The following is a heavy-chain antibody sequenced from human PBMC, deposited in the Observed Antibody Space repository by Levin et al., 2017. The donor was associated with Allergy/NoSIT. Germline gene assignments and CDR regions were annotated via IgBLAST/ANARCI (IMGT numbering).Heavy chain of an antibody. CDR3: AREHCSGGSCYSDGLFDY. CDR1: GYTFTSYG. V-gene: IGHV1-18*01. Sequence: ASVKVSCKASGYTFTSYGISWVRQAPGQGLEWMGWISAYNGNTNYAQKLQGRVTMTTDTSTSTAYMELRSLRSDDTAVYYCAREHCSGGSCYSDGLFDYWGQGTLVTVSS. D-gene: IGHD2-15*01. J-gene: IGHJ4*02. CDR2: ISAYNGNT.